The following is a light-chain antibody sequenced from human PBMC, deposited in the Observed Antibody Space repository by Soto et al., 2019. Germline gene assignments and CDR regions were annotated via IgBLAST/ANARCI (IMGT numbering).Light chain of an antibody. J-gene: IGKJ1*01. CDR3: QRRGNWPWT. CDR2: DAS. Sequence: EIVLTQSPATLPLSPGERATLSCRASQSVSSNLAWYQQKPGQVPRLLIYDASKRAAGIPARFSGSGSGTDFTLTISSLEPEDFAVYYCQRRGNWPWTFDQGTKVEIK. CDR1: QSVSSN. V-gene: IGKV3-11*01.